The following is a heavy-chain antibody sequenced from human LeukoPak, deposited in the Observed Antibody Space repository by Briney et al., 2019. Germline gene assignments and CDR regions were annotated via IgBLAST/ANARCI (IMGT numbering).Heavy chain of an antibody. Sequence: PGGSLRLSCAASGFTFSSYGMHWVRQAPGKGLEWVAVVWYDGSNKYYADSVKGRLTISRDNSKNTLYLQMNSLRAEDTAVYYCAAEVGATAQFDYWGQGTLVTVSS. CDR3: AAEVGATAQFDY. J-gene: IGHJ4*02. D-gene: IGHD1-26*01. CDR2: VWYDGSNK. V-gene: IGHV3-33*01. CDR1: GFTFSSYG.